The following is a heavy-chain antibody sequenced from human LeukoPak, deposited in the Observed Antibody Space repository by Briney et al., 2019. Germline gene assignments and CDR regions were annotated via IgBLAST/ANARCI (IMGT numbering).Heavy chain of an antibody. CDR1: GGSISSSSYY. V-gene: IGHV4-39*01. CDR3: ARTVVDTAMVTSRWFDP. CDR2: IYYSGST. Sequence: PSETLSLTCTVSGGSISSSSYYWGWIRQPPGKGLEWTGSIYYSGSTYYNPSLKSRVTISVDTSKNQFSLKLSSVTAADTAVYYCARTVVDTAMVTSRWFDPWGQGTLVTVSS. J-gene: IGHJ5*02. D-gene: IGHD5-18*01.